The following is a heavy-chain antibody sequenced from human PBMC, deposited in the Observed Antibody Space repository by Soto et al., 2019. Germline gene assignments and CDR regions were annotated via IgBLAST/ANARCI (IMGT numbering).Heavy chain of an antibody. CDR3: ARGVVVVAATWYGFDP. Sequence: PSETLSLTCTVSGGSISSYYWSWIRQPPGKGLEWIGYIYYSGSTNYNPSLKSRVTISVDTSKNQFSLKLSSVTAADTAVYYCARGVVVVAATWYGFDPWGQGTLVTSPQ. J-gene: IGHJ5*02. CDR1: GGSISSYY. V-gene: IGHV4-59*01. D-gene: IGHD2-15*01. CDR2: IYYSGST.